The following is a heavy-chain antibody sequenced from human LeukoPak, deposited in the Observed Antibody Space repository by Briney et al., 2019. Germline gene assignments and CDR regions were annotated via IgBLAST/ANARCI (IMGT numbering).Heavy chain of an antibody. D-gene: IGHD1-26*01. CDR3: ARGIVGATSFDY. CDR2: IYYSGST. CDR1: GGSISSYY. V-gene: IGHV4-59*01. J-gene: IGHJ4*02. Sequence: SETLSLTCTVSGGSISSYYWSWIRQPPGKGLEWIGYIYYSGSTNYSPSLKSRVTISVDTSKNQFSLKLSSVTAADTAVYYCARGIVGATSFDYWGQGTLVTVSS.